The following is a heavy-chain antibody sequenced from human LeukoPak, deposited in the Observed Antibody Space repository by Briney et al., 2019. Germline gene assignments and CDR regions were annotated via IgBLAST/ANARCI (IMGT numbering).Heavy chain of an antibody. Sequence: GGSLRLSCTASGFTFGDYAMSWIRQAPGKGLEWVGFSRSKAYGETADYAASVKGRFTISRDDSKAIAYLQMNSLKTEDTAVYHCTRDRGAYNLYDYWGQGTLVTVSS. CDR3: TRDRGAYNLYDY. J-gene: IGHJ4*02. CDR1: GFTFGDYA. V-gene: IGHV3-49*03. CDR2: SRSKAYGETA. D-gene: IGHD1-1*01.